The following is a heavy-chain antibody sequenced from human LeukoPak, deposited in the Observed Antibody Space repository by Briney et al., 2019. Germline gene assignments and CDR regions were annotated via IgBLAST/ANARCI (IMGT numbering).Heavy chain of an antibody. J-gene: IGHJ1*01. CDR2: IIPILGIA. CDR1: GGTFSSYA. CDR3: AKARRPVVVVTPDDHDREYFQH. V-gene: IGHV1-69*04. Sequence: SVKVSCKASGGTFSSYAISWVRQAPGQGLEWVGRIIPILGIANYAQKFQGRVTITADKSTSTAYMELSSLRAEDTAVYYCAKARRPVVVVTPDDHDREYFQHWGQGTLVIVSS. D-gene: IGHD2-15*01.